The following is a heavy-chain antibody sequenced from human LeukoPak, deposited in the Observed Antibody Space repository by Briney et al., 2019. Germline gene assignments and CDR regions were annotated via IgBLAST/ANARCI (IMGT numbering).Heavy chain of an antibody. V-gene: IGHV3-7*03. Sequence: GGSLRLSCVASGFTFSTFWMSWVRQAPGKGLEWVADIKEDEGAKYYVDSVEGRFTVSRDNAENSLYLQMSSLRADDTAVYYCARSPEEGSVDYWGQGTLVTVSS. CDR1: GFTFSTFW. CDR2: IKEDEGAK. D-gene: IGHD3-10*01. J-gene: IGHJ4*02. CDR3: ARSPEEGSVDY.